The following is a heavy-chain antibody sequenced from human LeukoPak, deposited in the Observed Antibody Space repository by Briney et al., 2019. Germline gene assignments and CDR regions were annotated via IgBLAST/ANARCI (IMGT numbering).Heavy chain of an antibody. CDR3: SGHLSDDHSTNY. Sequence: SETLSLTCSVSGDSFSDRSYYWGWIRQPPGRALEWIGSLYYSGNSYFNPSFKSRVSVSVDTSKNQFSLKLNSVTAADTAVYYCSGHLSDDHSTNYLGQGTLVIVSS. D-gene: IGHD5-24*01. CDR2: LYYSGNS. J-gene: IGHJ4*02. V-gene: IGHV4-39*01. CDR1: GDSFSDRSYY.